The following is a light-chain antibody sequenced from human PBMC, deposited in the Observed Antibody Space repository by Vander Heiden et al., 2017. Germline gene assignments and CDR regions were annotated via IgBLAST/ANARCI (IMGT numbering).Light chain of an antibody. Sequence: QSALTQPPSTSGPPGQRVTISCSGSSSNSGRKTVNWYQHLPGTAPKLLIYRNNQRPSGIADRFSDSKSGTSASLAISGLQSEDEADYYCAAWDDSLSGVVFGGGTRLTVL. CDR1: SSNSGRKT. V-gene: IGLV1-44*01. CDR3: AAWDDSLSGVV. J-gene: IGLJ2*01. CDR2: RNN.